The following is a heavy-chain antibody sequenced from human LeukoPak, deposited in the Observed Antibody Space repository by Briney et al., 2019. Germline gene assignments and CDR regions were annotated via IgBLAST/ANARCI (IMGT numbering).Heavy chain of an antibody. CDR3: ARVDDSRSGWYHVDY. J-gene: IGHJ4*02. Sequence: SQTLSLTCTVSGASISSNYYWSWIRQHPGKGLEWIGNIYYTGTTYYNPSLQSRLTMPVDTSKSQFSLRLSSVTAADTAVYYCARVDDSRSGWYHVDYWGQGTLVTVSS. D-gene: IGHD6-19*01. CDR1: GASISSNYY. CDR2: IYYTGTT. V-gene: IGHV4-31*03.